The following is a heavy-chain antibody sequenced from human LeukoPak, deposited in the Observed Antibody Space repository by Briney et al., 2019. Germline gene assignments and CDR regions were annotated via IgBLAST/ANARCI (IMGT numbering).Heavy chain of an antibody. D-gene: IGHD6-13*01. CDR3: ARGTGYSSSWYQLPFDY. V-gene: IGHV4-59*01. Sequence: PSETLSLTCTVSGGSISSYYWSWIRQPPGKGLEWIGYIYYSGSTNYNPSLKSRVTISVDTSKNQFSLKLSSVTAADTAVYYCARGTGYSSSWYQLPFDYWGQGTLVTVSS. CDR2: IYYSGST. CDR1: GGSISSYY. J-gene: IGHJ4*02.